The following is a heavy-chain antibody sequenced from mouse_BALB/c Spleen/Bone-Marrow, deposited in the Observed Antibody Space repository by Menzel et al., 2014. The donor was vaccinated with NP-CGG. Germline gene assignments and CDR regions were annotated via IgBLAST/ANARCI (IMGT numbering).Heavy chain of an antibody. D-gene: IGHD2-1*01. CDR3: ARNYGNYVWFAN. CDR1: GYTFSRYW. Sequence: VMLVESGAELMKPGASVKISCKATGYTFSRYWIEWVKQRPGHGLEWIGEILPGSGSTNYNEKFKGKATFTADTSSNTAYMQLSRLTSEDSAVYYCARNYGNYVWFANWGQGTLVTVSA. CDR2: ILPGSGST. V-gene: IGHV1-9*01. J-gene: IGHJ3*01.